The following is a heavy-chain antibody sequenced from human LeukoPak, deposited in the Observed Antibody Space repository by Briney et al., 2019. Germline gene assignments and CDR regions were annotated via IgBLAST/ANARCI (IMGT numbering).Heavy chain of an antibody. V-gene: IGHV4-39*07. D-gene: IGHD3-10*01. Sequence: PSETLSLTCTVSGGSISSSSYYWGWIRQPPGRGLEWIENIYYSGSTYYNPSLKSRVTISVDTSKNQFSLKLTSVTAADTAVYYCASRYDSGSYGFDYCGQGTLFTVSS. CDR3: ASRYDSGSYGFDY. CDR1: GGSISSSSYY. CDR2: IYYSGST. J-gene: IGHJ4*02.